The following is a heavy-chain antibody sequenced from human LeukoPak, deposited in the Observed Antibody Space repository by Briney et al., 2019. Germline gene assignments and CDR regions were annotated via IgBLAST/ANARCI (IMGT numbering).Heavy chain of an antibody. V-gene: IGHV3-21*01. D-gene: IGHD1-14*01. CDR2: ISSSSSYI. J-gene: IGHJ4*02. Sequence: GGSLRLSCAASGFTFSSYAMSWVRQAPGKGLEWVSSISSSSSYIYYADSVKGRFTISRDNAKNSLYLQMNSLRAEDTAVYYCARDSRTELDYWGQGTLVTVSS. CDR3: ARDSRTELDY. CDR1: GFTFSSYA.